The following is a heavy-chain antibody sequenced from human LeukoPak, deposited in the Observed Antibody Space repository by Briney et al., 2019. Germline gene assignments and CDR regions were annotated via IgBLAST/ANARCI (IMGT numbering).Heavy chain of an antibody. J-gene: IGHJ4*02. CDR3: ASRKNGYKTLDC. V-gene: IGHV3-7*01. CDR2: INQDGSEK. CDR1: GFTFRSYW. Sequence: GGSLRLSCAASGFTFRSYWMSWVRQAPGKGLEWVANINQDGSEKYYVDSLKGRFTISRDNAKSSLYLQMNSLRAEDTAVYYCASRKNGYKTLDCWGQGTLVTVSS. D-gene: IGHD5-24*01.